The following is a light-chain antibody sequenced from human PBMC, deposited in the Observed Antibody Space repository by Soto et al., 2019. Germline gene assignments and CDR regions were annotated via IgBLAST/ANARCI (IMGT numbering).Light chain of an antibody. CDR3: QVWDSSTAV. CDR2: RDT. V-gene: IGLV3-9*01. Sequence: SYELTQPLSVSVALGQTARITCGRTNIGSENVHWYQQKPGQAPVLVIYRDTNRPSGIPERFSGSNSGNTATLTISRAQAGDEADYYCQVWDSSTAVFGGGTKLTAL. CDR1: NIGSEN. J-gene: IGLJ2*01.